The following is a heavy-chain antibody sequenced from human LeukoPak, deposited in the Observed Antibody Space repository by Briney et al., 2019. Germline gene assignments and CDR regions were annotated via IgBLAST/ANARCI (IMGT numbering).Heavy chain of an antibody. CDR1: GYTFTSYD. CDR3: ARESYDILTGYYRTTNWFDP. J-gene: IGHJ5*02. Sequence: ASVKVSCKASGYTFTSYDINWVRQATGQGLEWMGWMNPNSGNTGYAQKFQGRVTITRNTSIRTAYMELSSLRSEDTAVYYCARESYDILTGYYRTTNWFDPWGQGTLVTVSS. CDR2: MNPNSGNT. D-gene: IGHD3-9*01. V-gene: IGHV1-8*03.